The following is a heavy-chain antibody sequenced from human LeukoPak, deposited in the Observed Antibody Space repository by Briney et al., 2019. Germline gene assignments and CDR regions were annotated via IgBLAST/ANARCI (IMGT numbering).Heavy chain of an antibody. CDR3: ARGVFDYYDSSGYYGGDY. V-gene: IGHV1-8*01. CDR1: GYTFTSYD. CDR2: MNPNSGNT. Sequence: ASVKVSCKASGYTFTSYDINWVRQATRQGLEWMGWMNPNSGNTGYAQKFQGRVTMTRNTSISTAYMELSSLRSDDTAVYYCARGVFDYYDSSGYYGGDYWGQGTLVTVSS. D-gene: IGHD3-22*01. J-gene: IGHJ4*02.